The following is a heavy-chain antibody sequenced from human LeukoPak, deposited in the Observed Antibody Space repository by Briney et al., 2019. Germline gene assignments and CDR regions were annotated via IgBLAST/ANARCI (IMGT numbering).Heavy chain of an antibody. D-gene: IGHD4-23*01. J-gene: IGHJ4*02. CDR3: TRAVAHLDY. V-gene: IGHV3-49*04. CDR2: IRSKAYGGTT. CDR1: GFTFGDHA. Sequence: GGSLRLSCTASGFTFGDHAMSWVRQAPGKGLEWVGFIRSKAYGGTTEYAASVKGRFTISRDDSKSIAYLQMNSLKTEDTAVYYCTRAVAHLDYWGQGTLVTVSS.